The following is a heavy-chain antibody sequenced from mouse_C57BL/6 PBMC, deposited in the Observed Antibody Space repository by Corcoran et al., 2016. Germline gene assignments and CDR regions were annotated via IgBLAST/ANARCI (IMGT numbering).Heavy chain of an antibody. V-gene: IGHV9-3*01. Sequence: QIQLVQSGPELKKPGETVKISCKASGYTFTTYGMSWVKQAPGKGLKWMGWINTYSGVPTYADDFKGRFAFSLETSASTAYLQINNLKNEDTATYFCARRINYYGSSYDAMDYWGQGTSVTVSS. CDR3: ARRINYYGSSYDAMDY. J-gene: IGHJ4*01. CDR2: INTYSGVP. D-gene: IGHD1-1*01. CDR1: GYTFTTYG.